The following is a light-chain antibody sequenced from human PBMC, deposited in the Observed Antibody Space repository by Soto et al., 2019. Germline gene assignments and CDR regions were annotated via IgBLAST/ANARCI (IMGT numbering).Light chain of an antibody. J-gene: IGLJ3*02. CDR2: EVT. CDR3: SSYAPSKDFKFV. Sequence: QSALTQPPSASGSPGQSVTISCTGTSSDVGGYNYVSWYQQYPGRAPKLMIYEVTKRPSGVPDRFSVSKSGNTASLTVSGLKDEDGADYYCSSYAPSKDFKFVFGGGPKVTVL. CDR1: SSDVGGYNY. V-gene: IGLV2-8*01.